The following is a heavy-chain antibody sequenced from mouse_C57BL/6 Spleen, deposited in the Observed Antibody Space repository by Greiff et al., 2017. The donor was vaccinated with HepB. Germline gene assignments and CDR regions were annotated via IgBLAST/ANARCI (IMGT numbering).Heavy chain of an antibody. CDR1: GFTFSDYG. D-gene: IGHD1-1*01. Sequence: EVKLMESGGGLVKPGGSLKLSCAASGFTFSDYGMHWVRQAPEKGLEWVAYISSGSSTIYYADTVKGRFTISRDNAKNTLFLQMTSLRSEDTAMYYCARYPYYGSSHWYFDVWGTGTTVTVSS. CDR3: ARYPYYGSSHWYFDV. J-gene: IGHJ1*03. CDR2: ISSGSSTI. V-gene: IGHV5-17*01.